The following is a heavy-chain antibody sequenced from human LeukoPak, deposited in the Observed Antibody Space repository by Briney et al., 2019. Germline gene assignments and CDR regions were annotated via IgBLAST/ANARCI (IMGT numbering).Heavy chain of an antibody. CDR3: AKEGRYSSSWYQGDYFDY. CDR2: LGISGGYT. V-gene: IGHV3-23*01. D-gene: IGHD6-13*01. CDR1: GFTLSNYA. Sequence: GGSLRLSCVASGFTLSNYAMSWVRQAPGKGLEWVSSLGISGGYTWYAGSVKGRFTISRDSSKNTLYLQMNSLGAEDTAVYYCAKEGRYSSSWYQGDYFDYWGQGTLVTVSS. J-gene: IGHJ4*02.